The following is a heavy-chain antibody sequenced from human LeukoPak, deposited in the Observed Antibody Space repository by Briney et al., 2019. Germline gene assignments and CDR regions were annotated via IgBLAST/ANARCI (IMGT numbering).Heavy chain of an antibody. Sequence: ASVKVPCKASGYTFTGYYMHWVRQAPGQGLEGMGWINPNSGGTNYEQKFQGRVTMTSDTSISTAYMELSRLRSDDTAVYYCASAPARANSDSSSGDYWGQGTLVTVSS. CDR1: GYTFTGYY. CDR2: INPNSGGT. J-gene: IGHJ4*02. V-gene: IGHV1-2*02. D-gene: IGHD3-22*01. CDR3: ASAPARANSDSSSGDY.